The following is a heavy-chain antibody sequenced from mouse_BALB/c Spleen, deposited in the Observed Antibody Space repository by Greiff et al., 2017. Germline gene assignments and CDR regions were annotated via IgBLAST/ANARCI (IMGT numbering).Heavy chain of an antibody. J-gene: IGHJ2*01. CDR2: IYPSDSYT. CDR1: GYTFTSYW. Sequence: QVQLKQPGAELVRPGASVKLSCKASGYTFTSYWINWVKQRPGQGLEWIGNIYPSDSYTNYNQKFKDKATLTVDKSSSTAYMQLSSPTSEDSAVYYCTRGDWDGYWGQGTTLTVSS. CDR3: TRGDWDGY. V-gene: IGHV1-69*02. D-gene: IGHD4-1*01.